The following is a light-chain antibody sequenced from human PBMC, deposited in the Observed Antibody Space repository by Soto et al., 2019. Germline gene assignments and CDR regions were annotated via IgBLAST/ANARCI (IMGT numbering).Light chain of an antibody. CDR3: QQANSFPLT. V-gene: IGKV1-12*01. CDR2: AAS. J-gene: IGKJ4*01. CDR1: QGISSW. Sequence: IQWTQSPSFLSSSLGDSLTITCQASQGISSWLAWYKQKPGKAPKLLSYAASSLQSGVPSRFRGSGSGTDFTLTISSLKPEDFETYYCQQANSFPLTFGGGTKVDIK.